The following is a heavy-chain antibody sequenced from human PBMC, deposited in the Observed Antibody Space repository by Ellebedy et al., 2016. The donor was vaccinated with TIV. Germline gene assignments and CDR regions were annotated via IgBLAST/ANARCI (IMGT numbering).Heavy chain of an antibody. CDR2: IYFTGNT. D-gene: IGHD5-18*01. CDR1: GGSISSHY. J-gene: IGHJ4*02. Sequence: MPSETLSLTCAASGGSISSHYWSWIRQPPGKGLEWIGYIYFTGNTNYKPSLKSRVTISVDRSKNQFSLKLTPVTAADTAVYYCARADTYGSLTTKFDYWGQGTLVTVSS. CDR3: ARADTYGSLTTKFDY. V-gene: IGHV4-59*11.